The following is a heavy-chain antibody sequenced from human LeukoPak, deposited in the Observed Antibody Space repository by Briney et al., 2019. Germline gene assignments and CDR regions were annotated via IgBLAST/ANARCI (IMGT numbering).Heavy chain of an antibody. CDR3: ARDPNYYDSSGYYRRGDAFDI. J-gene: IGHJ3*02. Sequence: PSETLSLTCTVSGGSISSYYWSWIRQPAGKGLEWIGRIYTSGSTNYNPSLKSRVTMSVDTSKNQFSLKLSSVTAADTAVYYCARDPNYYDSSGYYRRGDAFDIWGQGTMVTVSS. V-gene: IGHV4-4*07. CDR1: GGSISSYY. D-gene: IGHD3-22*01. CDR2: IYTSGST.